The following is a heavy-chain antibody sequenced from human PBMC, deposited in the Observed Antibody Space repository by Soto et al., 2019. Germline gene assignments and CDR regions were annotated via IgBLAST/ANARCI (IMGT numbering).Heavy chain of an antibody. CDR1: GGSISSYY. CDR3: ARDTGGDYGLMGAFDI. D-gene: IGHD3-16*01. J-gene: IGHJ3*02. CDR2: IYYSGNT. V-gene: IGHV4-59*01. Sequence: SETLSLTCTVSGGSISSYYWSWIRQPPGKGLEWIGYIYYSGNTNYNPSLKSRVTISVDTSKNQFSLKLSSVTAADTAVYYCARDTGGDYGLMGAFDIWGQGTMVTVSS.